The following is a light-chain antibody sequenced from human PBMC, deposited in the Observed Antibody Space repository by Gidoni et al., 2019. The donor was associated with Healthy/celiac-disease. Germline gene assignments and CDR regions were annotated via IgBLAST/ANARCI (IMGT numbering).Light chain of an antibody. V-gene: IGKV1-39*01. J-gene: IGKJ1*01. Sequence: DIQMTQSPSSLSASVGDRVTITCRASQSISSILNWYQQKPGKAPKLLIYAASSLQSGVPSRFSGSGSGTDFTLTISSLQPEDFATYYCQQSYSTPLWTFGQGTKVEIK. CDR2: AAS. CDR1: QSISSI. CDR3: QQSYSTPLWT.